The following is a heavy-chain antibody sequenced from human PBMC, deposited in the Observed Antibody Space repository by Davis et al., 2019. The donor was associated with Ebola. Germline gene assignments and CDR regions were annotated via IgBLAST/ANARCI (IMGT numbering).Heavy chain of an antibody. V-gene: IGHV1-3*01. CDR3: AREVGRRIAVPGSTRMFFFES. D-gene: IGHD6-19*01. CDR1: GYTFNKYN. Sequence: ASVKVSCKASGYTFNKYNMHWVRQAPGQRLEWMGWINAGNGYTKYSLKFRGRVTITKDTSASTAYMELSSLRSEDTAVYYCAREVGRRIAVPGSTRMFFFESWGQGTLVTVSS. J-gene: IGHJ4*02. CDR2: INAGNGYT.